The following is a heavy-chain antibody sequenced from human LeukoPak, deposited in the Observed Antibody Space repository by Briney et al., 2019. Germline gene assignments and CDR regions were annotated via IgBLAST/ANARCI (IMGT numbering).Heavy chain of an antibody. J-gene: IGHJ6*03. CDR2: IYTSGST. CDR1: GGSISSYY. CDR3: ARDYYDILTGYYYYYMDV. D-gene: IGHD3-9*01. V-gene: IGHV4-4*07. Sequence: SETLSLTCTVSGGSISSYYWSWIRQPAGKGLEWIGRIYTSGSTNYNPSLKSRVTMSVGTSKNQFSLKLSSVTAADTAVYYCARDYYDILTGYYYYYMDVWGKGTTVTVSS.